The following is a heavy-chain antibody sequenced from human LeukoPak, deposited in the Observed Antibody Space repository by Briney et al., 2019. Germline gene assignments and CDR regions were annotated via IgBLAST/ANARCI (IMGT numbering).Heavy chain of an antibody. CDR1: GGSFSGYY. D-gene: IGHD3-10*01. J-gene: IGHJ5*01. CDR2: INQSGST. CDR3: ARGPGSGSYFAWFDS. Sequence: SETLSLTCAVYGGSFSGYYWNWIRQPPGKGLEWIGEINQSGSTKYNPSFESRVTISVDKSKNQLSLKLSSVTAADTAVYYCARGPGSGSYFAWFDSWGQGALVTVSS. V-gene: IGHV4-34*01.